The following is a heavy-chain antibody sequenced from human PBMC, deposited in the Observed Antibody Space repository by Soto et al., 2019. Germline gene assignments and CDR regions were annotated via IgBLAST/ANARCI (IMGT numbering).Heavy chain of an antibody. Sequence: GASVKVSCKASGGTFSSYAISWVRQAPGQGLEWMGGIIPIFGTANYAQKFQGRVTITADESTSTAYMELSSLRSEDTAVYYCARDPDSSGWYRKGFDPWGQGTLVTVSS. J-gene: IGHJ5*02. D-gene: IGHD6-19*01. CDR1: GGTFSSYA. CDR2: IIPIFGTA. V-gene: IGHV1-69*13. CDR3: ARDPDSSGWYRKGFDP.